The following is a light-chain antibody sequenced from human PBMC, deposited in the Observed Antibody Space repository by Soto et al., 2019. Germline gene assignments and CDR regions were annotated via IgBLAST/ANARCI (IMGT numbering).Light chain of an antibody. J-gene: IGKJ3*01. CDR3: QQYGGSPFT. CDR2: AAS. V-gene: IGKV3-20*01. CDR1: QSVSVNS. Sequence: EIALTQSPGTLSLSPGERATLSCRASQSVSVNSLAWYQQKGGQAPRLLIYAASTRAAGVPDRFSGSGSGTDFALTISRLETEDFAVYYCQQYGGSPFTFGPGTKVDIK.